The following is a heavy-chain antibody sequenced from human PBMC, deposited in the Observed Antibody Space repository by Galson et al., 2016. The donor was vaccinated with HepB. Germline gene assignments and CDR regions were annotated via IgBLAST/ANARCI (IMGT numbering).Heavy chain of an antibody. CDR2: MKYDGSEK. J-gene: IGHJ3*02. V-gene: IGHV3-7*03. Sequence: SLRLSCAASGFTFSGYWMTWVRQAPGKGLEWVANMKYDGSEKSYVDSVKGRFTISRDNAKNSLYLQMNSLRAEDTAVYYCAREEVRAFDIWGQGTMVTVSS. CDR3: AREEVRAFDI. CDR1: GFTFSGYW.